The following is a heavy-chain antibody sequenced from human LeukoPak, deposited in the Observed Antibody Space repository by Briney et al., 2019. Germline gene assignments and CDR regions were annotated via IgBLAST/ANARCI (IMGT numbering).Heavy chain of an antibody. CDR3: ASRGYYDNSGFDY. CDR2: TSYDGSTK. V-gene: IGHV3-30*03. CDR1: GFTFSSHG. J-gene: IGHJ4*02. D-gene: IGHD3-22*01. Sequence: GGSLRLSCAASGFTFSSHGMHWVRQAPGKGLEWVAVTSYDGSTKYYADSAKGRFNISRDNSKNSLYLHMNSLRAEDTAVYYCASRGYYDNSGFDYWGQGTLVTVSS.